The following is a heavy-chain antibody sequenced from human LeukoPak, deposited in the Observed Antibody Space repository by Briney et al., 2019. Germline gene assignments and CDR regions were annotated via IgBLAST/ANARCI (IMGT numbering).Heavy chain of an antibody. CDR2: INHSGST. CDR3: AGDYRGSLDY. V-gene: IGHV4-34*01. CDR1: GGSFSGYY. Sequence: SETLSLTCAVYGGSFSGYYWSWIRQPPGKGLEWIGEINHSGSTNSNPSLKSRVTISVDTSKNQFSLKLSSVTAADTAVYYCAGDYRGSLDYWGQGTLVTVSS. D-gene: IGHD4-11*01. J-gene: IGHJ4*02.